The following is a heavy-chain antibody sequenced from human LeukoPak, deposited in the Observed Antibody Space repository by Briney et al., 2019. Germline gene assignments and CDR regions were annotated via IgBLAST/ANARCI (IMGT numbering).Heavy chain of an antibody. CDR1: GGSISSSSYY. D-gene: IGHD1-1*01. CDR2: IHYSGST. J-gene: IGHJ4*02. Sequence: SETLSLTCTVSGGSISSSSYYWGWLRQPPGQGLQWIGSIHYSGSTYYNPSLKSRVTISVDTSKSQFSLKLSSVTAADTAVYYCARHANWNSSQGVLGLFDYWGQGTLVTVSS. V-gene: IGHV4-39*01. CDR3: ARHANWNSSQGVLGLFDY.